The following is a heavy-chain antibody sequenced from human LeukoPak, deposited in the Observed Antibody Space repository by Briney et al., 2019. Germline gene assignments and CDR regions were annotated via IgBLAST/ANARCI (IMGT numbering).Heavy chain of an antibody. CDR1: GFTFSSYS. Sequence: GGSLRLSCAASGFTFSSYSMNWVRQAPGKGLEWVSSISSSSLYIYYADSVKGRFTISRDNAKNSLFLQMNSLKTEDTAVYYCTRESRKITMVRGGHAFDIRGQGTMVTVSS. V-gene: IGHV3-21*03. D-gene: IGHD3-10*01. CDR2: ISSSSLYI. CDR3: TRESRKITMVRGGHAFDI. J-gene: IGHJ3*02.